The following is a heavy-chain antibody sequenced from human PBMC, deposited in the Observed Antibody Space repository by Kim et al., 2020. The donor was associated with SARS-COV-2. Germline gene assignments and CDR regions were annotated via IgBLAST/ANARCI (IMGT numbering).Heavy chain of an antibody. D-gene: IGHD6-19*01. V-gene: IGHV3-15*01. CDR1: GFTFSNAW. CDR2: IKSKTDGGTT. Sequence: GGSLRLSCAASGFTFSNAWMSWVRQAPGKGLEWVGRIKSKTDGGTTEYAAPGKSRFTISRDDSKHTLYLQMNSLKTEDTAVYYCTTGSQDWRRGEQWLVVDYRGQGTRVTGSS. CDR3: TTGSQDWRRGEQWLVVDY. J-gene: IGHJ4*02.